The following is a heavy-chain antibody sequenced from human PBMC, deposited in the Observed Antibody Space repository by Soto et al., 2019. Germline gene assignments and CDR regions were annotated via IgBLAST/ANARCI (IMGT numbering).Heavy chain of an antibody. CDR3: TGEVASGY. V-gene: IGHV3-30*03. D-gene: IGHD2-8*02. CDR1: GFTVSTYG. J-gene: IGHJ4*02. CDR2: ISRDGGNK. Sequence: QVQLVESGGGVVQPGRSLRLSCAVSGFTVSTYGMHWVRQAPGKGLEWVAVISRDGGNKYYADSVKGRFTISRDNSRNPLFLEMNSLRSDDMAVYYCTGEVASGYWGQGTLVTVSS.